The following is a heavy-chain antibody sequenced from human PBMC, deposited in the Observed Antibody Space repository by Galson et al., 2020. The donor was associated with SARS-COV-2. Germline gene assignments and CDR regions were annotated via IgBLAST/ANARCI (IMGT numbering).Heavy chain of an antibody. D-gene: IGHD3-9*01. V-gene: IGHV2-70*11. CDR2: IDWHDDK. CDR1: GFSLSTSGMC. CDR3: ARESYDILTGYYFIFDY. J-gene: IGHJ4*02. Sequence: SGPTLVKPTQTLKLTCTFSGFSLSTSGMCVSWIRQPPGKALEWLARIDWHDDKYYSTPLKTRLTISKDTSKNQVVLTMTNMDPVDTATYYCARESYDILTGYYFIFDYWGQGTLVTVSS.